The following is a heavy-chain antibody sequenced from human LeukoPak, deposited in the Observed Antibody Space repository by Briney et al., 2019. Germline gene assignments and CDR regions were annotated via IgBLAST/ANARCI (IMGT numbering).Heavy chain of an antibody. D-gene: IGHD1-26*01. J-gene: IGHJ4*02. V-gene: IGHV3-33*06. CDR1: GFTFSSYG. Sequence: QPGRSLRLSCAASGFTFSSYGMHWVRQAPGKGLEWVAVIWYDGSNKYYADSVKGRFTISRDNSKNTLYLQMNSLRAEDTALYYCAKGTGATTFTTTGFDYWGQGTLVTVSS. CDR2: IWYDGSNK. CDR3: AKGTGATTFTTTGFDY.